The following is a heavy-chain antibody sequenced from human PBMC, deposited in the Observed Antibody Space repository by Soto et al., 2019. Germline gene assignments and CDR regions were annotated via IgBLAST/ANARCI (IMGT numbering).Heavy chain of an antibody. V-gene: IGHV1-8*01. CDR3: ARVPASLDP. CDR2: LNTNSGRT. CDR1: GYSFTSYD. J-gene: IGHJ5*02. Sequence: QEQLVQSGAVVKEPGASVTVSCKASGYSFTSYDINWVRQAAGQGLEWMGWLNTNSGRTGYAQKFQGRVTMTIDTSSSTAYMELNSLRSDDTAVYYCARVPASLDPWGQGTLVTVSS.